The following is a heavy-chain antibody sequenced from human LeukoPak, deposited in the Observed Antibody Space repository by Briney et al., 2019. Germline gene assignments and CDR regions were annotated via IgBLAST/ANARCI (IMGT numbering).Heavy chain of an antibody. CDR1: GFTFSSYG. D-gene: IGHD2-15*01. CDR2: ISGSGGST. V-gene: IGHV3-23*01. J-gene: IGHJ4*02. CDR3: AKQDPYCSGGSCYGLDY. Sequence: GRSLRLSCAASGFTFSSYGMSWVRQAPGKGLEWVSAISGSGGSTYYADSVKGRFTISRDNSKNTLYLQMNSLRAEDTAVYYCAKQDPYCSGGSCYGLDYWGQGTLVTVSS.